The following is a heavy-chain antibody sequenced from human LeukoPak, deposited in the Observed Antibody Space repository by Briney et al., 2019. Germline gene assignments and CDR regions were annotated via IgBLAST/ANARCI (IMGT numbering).Heavy chain of an antibody. V-gene: IGHV3-74*01. CDR1: GSTFSSYW. J-gene: IGHJ3*01. Sequence: GGSLRLSCAASGSTFSSYWMHWVRQVPGEGLVWVSRIDPDASASTYADSVKGRFTISRDNAKNTLWLQMNSLRADDTAVYYCAGVRAGGNRAFDVWGQGTVVAVSS. CDR2: IDPDASAS. D-gene: IGHD4-23*01. CDR3: AGVRAGGNRAFDV.